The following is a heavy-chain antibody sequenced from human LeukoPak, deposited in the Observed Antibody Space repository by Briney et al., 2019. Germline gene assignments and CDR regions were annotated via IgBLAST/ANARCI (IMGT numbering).Heavy chain of an antibody. J-gene: IGHJ4*02. V-gene: IGHV4-34*01. Sequence: PSETLSLTCAVYGGSFSGYYWSWIRQPPGKGLEWIGEINHSGSTNYNPSLKSRVTISVDTSKNQFSLKLSSVTAADTAVYYCARHAGLSWFGELLYWEGDYFDYWGQGTLVTVSS. CDR1: GGSFSGYY. CDR2: INHSGST. CDR3: ARHAGLSWFGELLYWEGDYFDY. D-gene: IGHD3-10*01.